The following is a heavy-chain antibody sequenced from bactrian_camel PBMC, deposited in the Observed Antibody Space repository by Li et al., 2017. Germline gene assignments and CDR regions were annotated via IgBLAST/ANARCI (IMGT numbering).Heavy chain of an antibody. CDR1: RYTSSSNC. J-gene: IGHJ4*01. CDR3: AALPRGNPTGSNY. CDR2: INSGGGTT. D-gene: IGHD2*01. Sequence: HVQLVESGGGLVQPGGSLRLSCVASRYTSSSNCMGWFRQAPGKGLEWVSAINSGGGTTYYADSVKDRFTISRDNAKNTLFLQMDSLKTEDTAVYYCAALPRGNPTGSNYWGQGTQVTVS. V-gene: IGHV3S1*01.